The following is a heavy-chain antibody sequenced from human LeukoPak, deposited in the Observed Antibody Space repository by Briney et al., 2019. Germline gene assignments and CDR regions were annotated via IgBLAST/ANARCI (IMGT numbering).Heavy chain of an antibody. CDR2: IYPGDSDT. Sequence: GESLKISCKGSGYSFTSYWIGWVRQMPGKGLEWMGIIYPGDSDTRYSPSFQGQVTISADQSLSTAYLQWSSLKASDTAFYCCARHLAMVRGVPYYFDNWGQGTLVTVSS. V-gene: IGHV5-51*01. D-gene: IGHD3-10*01. CDR1: GYSFTSYW. CDR3: ARHLAMVRGVPYYFDN. J-gene: IGHJ4*02.